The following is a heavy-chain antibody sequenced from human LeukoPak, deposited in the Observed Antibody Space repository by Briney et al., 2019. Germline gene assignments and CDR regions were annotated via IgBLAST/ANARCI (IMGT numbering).Heavy chain of an antibody. CDR1: GGSFSGYY. V-gene: IGHV4-34*01. CDR3: AGTFGVIDY. J-gene: IGHJ4*02. Sequence: PSETLSLTCAVYGGSFSGYYWSWIRQPPGEGLEWIGEINHSGSTNYNPSLKSRVTISVDTSKNQFSLKLSSVTAADTAVYYCAGTFGVIDYWGWGTLVTVSS. D-gene: IGHD3-10*01. CDR2: INHSGST.